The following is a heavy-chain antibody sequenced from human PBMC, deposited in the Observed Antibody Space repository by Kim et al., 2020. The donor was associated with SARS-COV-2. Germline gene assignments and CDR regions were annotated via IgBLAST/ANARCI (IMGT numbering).Heavy chain of an antibody. J-gene: IGHJ4*02. V-gene: IGHV3-15*01. CDR3: TTDWSGNWKNFDY. D-gene: IGHD1-20*01. Sequence: GGSLRLSCAASGFTFSNAWMSWVRQAPGKGLEWVGRIKSKTDGGTTDYAAPVKGRFTISRDDSKNTLYLQMNSLKTGDTAVYYCTTDWSGNWKNFDYWGQGTLVTVSS. CDR2: IKSKTDGGTT. CDR1: GFTFSNAW.